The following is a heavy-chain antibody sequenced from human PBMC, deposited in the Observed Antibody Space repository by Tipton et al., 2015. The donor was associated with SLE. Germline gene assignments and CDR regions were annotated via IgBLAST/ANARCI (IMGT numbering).Heavy chain of an antibody. D-gene: IGHD6-13*01. CDR1: GGSISSYY. J-gene: IGHJ3*02. CDR2: IYYSGST. Sequence: TLSLTCTVSGGSISSYYWGWIRQPPGKGLEWIGSIYYSGSTYYNPSLKSRVTISVDTSKNQFSLKLSSVTAADTAVYYCARDLSPYSSSWDDAFDIWGQGTMVTVSS. V-gene: IGHV4-39*07. CDR3: ARDLSPYSSSWDDAFDI.